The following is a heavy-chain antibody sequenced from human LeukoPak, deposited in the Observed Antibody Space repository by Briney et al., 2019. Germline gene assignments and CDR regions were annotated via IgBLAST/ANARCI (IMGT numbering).Heavy chain of an antibody. J-gene: IGHJ4*02. Sequence: GASVKVSCKASGYTSTGYYMHWVRQAPGQGLEWMGWINPNSGGTNFALKFLGRVTMTRDTSISTAYMELTSLRSDDTALYYCARSKRRGDLLDYWGQGILVTVSS. CDR2: INPNSGGT. V-gene: IGHV1-2*02. D-gene: IGHD2-21*02. CDR1: GYTSTGYY. CDR3: ARSKRRGDLLDY.